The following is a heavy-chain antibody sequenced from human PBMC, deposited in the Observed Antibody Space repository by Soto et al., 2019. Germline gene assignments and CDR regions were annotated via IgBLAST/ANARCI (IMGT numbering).Heavy chain of an antibody. CDR1: DGSMNSDSSY. J-gene: IGHJ4*02. V-gene: IGHV4-39*01. D-gene: IGHD3-22*01. CDR3: ARLGGYVSVGYYYLWDS. CDR2: INHSGST. Sequence: QLQLQESGPGLVKPSETLSLTCRVSDGSMNSDSSYWGWIRQPPGKGLEWIGVINHSGSTYYNLSLKCRVTISVDASRNQSSLKLTSMTAADTAVYYCARLGGYVSVGYYYLWDSWGQGTLVTVSS.